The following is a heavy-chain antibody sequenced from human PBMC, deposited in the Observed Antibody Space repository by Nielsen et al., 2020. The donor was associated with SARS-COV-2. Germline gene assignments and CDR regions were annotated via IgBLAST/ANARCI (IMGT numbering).Heavy chain of an antibody. CDR2: ISSSSSYT. D-gene: IGHD3-22*01. J-gene: IGHJ6*02. CDR3: AALNYYDSSGYYGLDV. V-gene: IGHV3-11*03. CDR1: GFTFSDYY. Sequence: GGSLRLSCAASGFTFSDYYMSWIRQAPGKGLEWVSYISSSSSYTNYADSVKGRFTISRDNAKNSLYLQMNSLRAEDTALYHCAALNYYDSSGYYGLDVWGQGTTVTVSS.